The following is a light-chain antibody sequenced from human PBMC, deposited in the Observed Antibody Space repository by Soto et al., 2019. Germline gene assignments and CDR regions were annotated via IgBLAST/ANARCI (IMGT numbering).Light chain of an antibody. J-gene: IGKJ2*01. Sequence: EVVLTQSPDTLSLSPGETATLSCRASQAVTGNYLAWYQQKPCQAPRLLIYGTSNRATGIPDRFSGSGSGTDFTLTISRLEPEDFAVYYCQQCGPSLRYTFGQGTKLESK. CDR1: QAVTGNY. CDR2: GTS. V-gene: IGKV3-20*01. CDR3: QQCGPSLRYT.